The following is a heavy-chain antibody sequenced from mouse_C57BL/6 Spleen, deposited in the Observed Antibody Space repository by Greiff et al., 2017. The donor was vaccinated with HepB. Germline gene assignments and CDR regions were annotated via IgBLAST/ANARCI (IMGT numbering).Heavy chain of an antibody. CDR1: GYAFSSSW. V-gene: IGHV1-82*01. D-gene: IGHD1-1*01. J-gene: IGHJ2*01. CDR3: ARSGIYYGSSYFDY. Sequence: VKLQQSGPELVKPGASVKISCKASGYAFSSSWMNWVKQRPGKGLEWIGRIYPGDGDTNYNGKFKGKATLTADKSSSTAYMQLSSLTSEDSAVYFCARSGIYYGSSYFDYWGQGTTLTVSS. CDR2: IYPGDGDT.